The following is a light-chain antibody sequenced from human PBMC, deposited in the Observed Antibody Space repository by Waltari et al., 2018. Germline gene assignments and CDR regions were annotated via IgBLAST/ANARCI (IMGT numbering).Light chain of an antibody. CDR2: GAS. CDR1: QSVSSY. V-gene: IGKV3-11*01. Sequence: EIVLTQSPATLSLSPGERATLSCRASQSVSSYLAWSQQKPGQAPRLLISGASSRATGIPARFSGSGSRTDFTLTISSLEPEDFAVYYCQQRSNWPPGLTFGGGTKVEIK. J-gene: IGKJ4*01. CDR3: QQRSNWPPGLT.